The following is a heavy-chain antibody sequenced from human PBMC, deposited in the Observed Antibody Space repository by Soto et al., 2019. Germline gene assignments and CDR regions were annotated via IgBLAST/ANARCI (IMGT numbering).Heavy chain of an antibody. CDR3: ARHPSLSKFDP. D-gene: IGHD3-16*02. CDR2: IYYSGST. CDR1: GGSISSYY. J-gene: IGHJ5*02. V-gene: IGHV4-59*08. Sequence: PSETLSLTCTVSGGSISSYYWSWIRQPPGKGLEWIGYIYYSGSTNYNPSLKSRVTISVDTSKNQFSLKLSSVTAADTAVYYCARHPSLSKFDPWGQGTLVTVSS.